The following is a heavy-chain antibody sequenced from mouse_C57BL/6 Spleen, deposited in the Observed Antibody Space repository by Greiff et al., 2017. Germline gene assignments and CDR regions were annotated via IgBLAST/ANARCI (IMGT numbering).Heavy chain of an antibody. CDR2: ISSGSSTI. Sequence: DVKLVESGGGLVKPGGSLKLSCAASGYTFSDYGMHWVRQAPEKGLEWVAYISSGSSTIYYADTVKGRFTISRDNAKNTLFLQMTSLRSEDTAMYYCARERGGTFDYWGQGTTLTVSS. D-gene: IGHD4-1*01. J-gene: IGHJ2*01. V-gene: IGHV5-17*01. CDR3: ARERGGTFDY. CDR1: GYTFSDYG.